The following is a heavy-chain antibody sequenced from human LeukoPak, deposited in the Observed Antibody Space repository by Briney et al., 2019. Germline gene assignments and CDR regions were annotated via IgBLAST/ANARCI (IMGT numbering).Heavy chain of an antibody. V-gene: IGHV4-39*01. CDR3: ARLTDYYDSSHSNFDY. CDR2: IYYSGST. J-gene: IGHJ4*02. D-gene: IGHD3-22*01. CDR1: GGSISSSSYY. Sequence: SETLSLTRTVSGGSISSSSYYWGWIRQPPGKGLEWIGSIYYSGSTYYNPSLKSRVTISVDTSKNQFSLKLSSVTAADTAVYYCARLTDYYDSSHSNFDYWGQGTLVTVSS.